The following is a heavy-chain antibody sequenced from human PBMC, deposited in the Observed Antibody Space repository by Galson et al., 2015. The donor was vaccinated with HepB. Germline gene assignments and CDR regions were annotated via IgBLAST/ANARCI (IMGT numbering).Heavy chain of an antibody. V-gene: IGHV1-46*01. J-gene: IGHJ6*02. CDR3: ARNLGYCSAYSCPGMDV. CDR2: VNPTGGDT. D-gene: IGHD2-15*01. Sequence: SVKVSCKASGYTFTTFWLHWVRQAPGQGLEWMGMVNPTGGDTVYEQRFQGRVTMTRDTSTSTVYMELNSLRSDDTAVYFCARNLGYCSAYSCPGMDVWGQGTTVTVSS. CDR1: GYTFTTFW.